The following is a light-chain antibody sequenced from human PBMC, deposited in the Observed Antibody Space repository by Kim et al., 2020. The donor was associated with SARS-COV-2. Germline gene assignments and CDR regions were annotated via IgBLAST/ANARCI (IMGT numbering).Light chain of an antibody. CDR3: LQDCSYPLT. J-gene: IGKJ5*01. V-gene: IGKV1-6*01. CDR1: QDIGSE. Sequence: ASVGDSVTIPCRASQDIGSELGWYLQKPGKAPQLLIRGASTVHSGVPSRFSGSGFGTEFTLTISSLQPEDFATYFCLQDCSYPLTFGQGTRLEIK. CDR2: GAS.